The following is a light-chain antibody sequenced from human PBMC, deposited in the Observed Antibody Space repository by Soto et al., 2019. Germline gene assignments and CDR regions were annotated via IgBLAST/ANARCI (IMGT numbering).Light chain of an antibody. V-gene: IGKV2-30*02. CDR3: MQGIHGTST. Sequence: VVMTQSPLSLPVTLGQPASVSXRSNPSLLHSDGIAYFPCXQQRPGXSPRXXXDKXSNRESGGPARLSGSGSGTDFALKISRVDAEDVGVYYCMQGIHGTSTFGQGTRLEIK. CDR2: KXS. CDR1: PSLLHSDGIAY. J-gene: IGKJ5*01.